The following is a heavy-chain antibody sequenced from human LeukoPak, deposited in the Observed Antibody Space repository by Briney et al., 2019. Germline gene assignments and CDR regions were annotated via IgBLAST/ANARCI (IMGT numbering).Heavy chain of an antibody. J-gene: IGHJ3*02. V-gene: IGHV3-30-3*01. Sequence: GRSLRLSCAASGFTFSSYAMHWVRQAPGKGPGWVAVISYDGSNKYYADSVKGRFTISRDNSKNTLYLQMNSLRAEDTAVYYCARDPTTYCGGDCYSYDAFDIWGQGTMVTVSS. CDR2: ISYDGSNK. D-gene: IGHD2-21*02. CDR3: ARDPTTYCGGDCYSYDAFDI. CDR1: GFTFSSYA.